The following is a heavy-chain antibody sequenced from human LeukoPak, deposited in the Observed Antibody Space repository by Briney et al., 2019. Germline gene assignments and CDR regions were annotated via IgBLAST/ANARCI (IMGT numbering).Heavy chain of an antibody. V-gene: IGHV1-18*01. CDR3: AIYRFDAFDI. D-gene: IGHD3-16*02. CDR1: GYTFTSYG. J-gene: IGHJ3*02. Sequence: GVSVKVSCKASGYTFTSYGISWVRQAPGQGLEWMGWISAYNGNTNYAQKLQGRVTMTTDTSTSTAYMELRSLRSDDTAVYDCAIYRFDAFDIWGQGTMVTVSS. CDR2: ISAYNGNT.